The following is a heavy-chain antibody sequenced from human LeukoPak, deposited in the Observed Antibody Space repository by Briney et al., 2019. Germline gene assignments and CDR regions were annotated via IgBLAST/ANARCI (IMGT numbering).Heavy chain of an antibody. J-gene: IGHJ6*03. CDR1: GFSFSDYH. CDR3: ARAREAYYYYMDV. D-gene: IGHD1-26*01. CDR2: ISSSGSTI. V-gene: IGHV3-11*04. Sequence: GGSLRLSCAASGFSFSDYHMSWIRQAPGKGLEWVSYISSSGSTIYYADSVKGRFTISRDNAKNSLYLQMNSLRAEDTAVYYCARAREAYYYYMDVWGKGTTVTVSS.